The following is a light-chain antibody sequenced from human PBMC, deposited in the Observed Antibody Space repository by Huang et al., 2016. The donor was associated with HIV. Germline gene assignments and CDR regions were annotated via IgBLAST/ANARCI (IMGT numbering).Light chain of an antibody. CDR1: QSINSY. J-gene: IGKJ4*01. CDR2: AAS. Sequence: DIQMTQSPSSLSASVGDRVTITCRASQSINSYLNWYQQKPGKAPNVLIYAASSLQSGVPSMFSGSGSGTDFTLTINSLQPEDFAIYYCQQSYNTPLTFGGGTRLEIK. V-gene: IGKV1-39*01. CDR3: QQSYNTPLT.